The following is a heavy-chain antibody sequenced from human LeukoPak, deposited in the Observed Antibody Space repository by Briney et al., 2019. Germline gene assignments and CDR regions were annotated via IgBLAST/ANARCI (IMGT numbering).Heavy chain of an antibody. D-gene: IGHD2-21*01. J-gene: IGHJ4*02. CDR1: GFTFSSYW. Sequence: GGSLRLSCAASGFTFSSYWMSWVRQAPGKGLEWVANIKQDGSEKYYVDSVKGRFTISRDNAKNSLYLQMNSLRAEDTAVYYCARIIVVAAPGLFDYWGQGTLVTVSS. CDR3: ARIIVVAAPGLFDY. V-gene: IGHV3-7*01. CDR2: IKQDGSEK.